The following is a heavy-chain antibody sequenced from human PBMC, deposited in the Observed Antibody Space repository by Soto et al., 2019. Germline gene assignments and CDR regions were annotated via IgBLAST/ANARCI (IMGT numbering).Heavy chain of an antibody. CDR3: APTTGYAIGWPTY. J-gene: IGHJ4*02. D-gene: IGHD6-19*01. CDR2: ISESGVST. Sequence: EVQLLESGGGLVHPGGSLRLSCAASGFTFTTSAMTWVRQAPGKGLEWVSGISESGVSTYYADSVKGRFTISRDNSKNTLYLQVNSLRAEDTAVYYCAPTTGYAIGWPTYWGQGTLVTVSS. CDR1: GFTFTTSA. V-gene: IGHV3-23*01.